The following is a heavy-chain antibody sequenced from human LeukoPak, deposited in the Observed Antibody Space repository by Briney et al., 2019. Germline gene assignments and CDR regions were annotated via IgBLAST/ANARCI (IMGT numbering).Heavy chain of an antibody. V-gene: IGHV3-53*01. Sequence: EGSLRLPCAASGFIVSSNYMSWVRQAPGKGLEWVSIIYSGGNTYYADSVKGRFTISRDNSKNTLYLQMNSLRAEDTAVYYCARTQLWRGILDYWGQGTLVTVSS. CDR3: ARTQLWRGILDY. D-gene: IGHD3-16*01. J-gene: IGHJ4*02. CDR2: IYSGGNT. CDR1: GFIVSSNY.